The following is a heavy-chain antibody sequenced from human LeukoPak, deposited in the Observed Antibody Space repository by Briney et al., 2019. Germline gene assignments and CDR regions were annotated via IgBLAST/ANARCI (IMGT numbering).Heavy chain of an antibody. CDR3: AKDRTLSSSWYTPGANYFDY. CDR2: ISGSGGST. CDR1: GFTFTSYA. Sequence: GGSLRLSCAASGFTFTSYAMSWVRQAPGKGLEWVSAISGSGGSTYYADSVKGRFTISRDNSKNTLYLQMNSLRAEDTAVYYCAKDRTLSSSWYTPGANYFDYWGQGTLVTVSS. D-gene: IGHD6-13*01. V-gene: IGHV3-23*01. J-gene: IGHJ4*02.